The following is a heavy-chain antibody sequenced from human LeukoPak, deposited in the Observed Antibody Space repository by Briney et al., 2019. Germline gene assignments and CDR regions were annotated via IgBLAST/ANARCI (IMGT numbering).Heavy chain of an antibody. V-gene: IGHV4-31*03. D-gene: IGHD3-22*01. CDR2: IYYSGST. J-gene: IGHJ4*02. CDR3: ARSDSLRTPDY. CDR1: GGSISSGGYY. Sequence: PSETLSLTCTVSGGSISSGGYYWSWIRQHPGEGLEWIGYIYYSGSTYYNPSLKSRVTISVDTSKNQFSLKLSSVTAADTAVYYCARSDSLRTPDYWGQGTLVTVSS.